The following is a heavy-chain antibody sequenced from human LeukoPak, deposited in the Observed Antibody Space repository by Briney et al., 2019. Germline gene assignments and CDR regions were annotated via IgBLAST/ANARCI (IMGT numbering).Heavy chain of an antibody. Sequence: ASVKVSCKASGYTFTSYCMHWVRQAPGQGLEWMGIINPSGADTSHAPKFQGRVTMTWDTSTSTAYMELNSLRSEDTAVYYCAVGATDYWGQGTLVTVSS. V-gene: IGHV1-46*03. CDR3: AVGATDY. CDR2: INPSGADT. J-gene: IGHJ4*02. CDR1: GYTFTSYC. D-gene: IGHD1-26*01.